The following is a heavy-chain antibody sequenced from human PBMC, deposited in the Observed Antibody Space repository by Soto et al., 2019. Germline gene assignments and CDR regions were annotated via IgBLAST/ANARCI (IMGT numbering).Heavy chain of an antibody. CDR3: AHRQIHSGNWDCGVLDY. V-gene: IGHV2-5*02. Sequence: QITLKESGPTLVAPTQTLTLTCTLSGFSISTSGVGVGWIRQPPGKALEWLAAIYWDDDKRYSPSLRNRLTVSKDTSQNQVALAVTNMDPVDTATYYCAHRQIHSGNWDCGVLDYWGPGTLVTVSA. CDR1: GFSISTSGVG. D-gene: IGHD1-7*01. CDR2: IYWDDDK. J-gene: IGHJ4*02.